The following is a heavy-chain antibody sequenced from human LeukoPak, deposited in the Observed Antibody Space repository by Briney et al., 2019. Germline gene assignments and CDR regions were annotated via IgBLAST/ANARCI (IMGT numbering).Heavy chain of an antibody. J-gene: IGHJ4*02. D-gene: IGHD1-26*01. CDR1: GLTFSTYA. CDR2: ISGSGGGT. CDR3: SKRGAYYFDY. V-gene: IGHV3-23*01. Sequence: GGSLRLSCAASGLTFSTYAMSWVRQAPGKGLEWVSSISGSGGGTYYADSMKGRFTISRDNSKNSLFLQMNNLRAEDTAVYYCSKRGAYYFDYWGQGTLVTVSS.